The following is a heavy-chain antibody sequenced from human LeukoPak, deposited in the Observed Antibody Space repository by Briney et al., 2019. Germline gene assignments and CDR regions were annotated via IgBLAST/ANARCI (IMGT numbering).Heavy chain of an antibody. D-gene: IGHD1-26*01. CDR1: GYTFTSYY. J-gene: IGHJ4*02. CDR2: INPSGGST. CDR3: AREGDGATDFDY. V-gene: IGHV1-46*01. Sequence: GASVTVSCKASGYTFTSYYMHWVRQAPGQGLEWMGIINPSGGSTSYAQKFQGRVTMTRNMSTSTVYMELSSLRSEDTAVDYCAREGDGATDFDYWGQGTLVTVSS.